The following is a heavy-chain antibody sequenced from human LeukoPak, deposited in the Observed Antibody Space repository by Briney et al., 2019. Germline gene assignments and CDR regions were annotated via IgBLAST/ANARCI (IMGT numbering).Heavy chain of an antibody. CDR2: ISGSGGST. J-gene: IGHJ4*02. CDR3: AKACRDRGGYSHRRSLSPFVDY. Sequence: GGSLRLSCAASGFTFSSYAMSWVRQAPGKGLEWVSAISGSGGSTYYADSVKGRFTISRDNSKNTLYLQMNSLRAEDTAVYYCAKACRDRGGYSHRRSLSPFVDYWGQGTLVTVSS. D-gene: IGHD1-26*01. CDR1: GFTFSSYA. V-gene: IGHV3-23*01.